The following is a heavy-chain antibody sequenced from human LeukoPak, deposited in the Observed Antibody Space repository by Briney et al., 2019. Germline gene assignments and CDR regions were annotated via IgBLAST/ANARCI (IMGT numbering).Heavy chain of an antibody. CDR2: ISGSGGST. Sequence: PGGSLRLSCAASGFTFSSYAMSWVRQAPGKGLEWVSAISGSGGSTYYADSVKGRFTISRDNSKNTLYLQMNSLRAEGTAVYYCAKGMYDFWSGYPSLDYWGQGTLVTVSS. D-gene: IGHD3-3*01. CDR1: GFTFSSYA. V-gene: IGHV3-23*01. J-gene: IGHJ4*02. CDR3: AKGMYDFWSGYPSLDY.